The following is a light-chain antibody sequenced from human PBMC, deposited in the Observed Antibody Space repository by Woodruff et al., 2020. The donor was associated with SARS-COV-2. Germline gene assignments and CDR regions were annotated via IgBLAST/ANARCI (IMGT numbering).Light chain of an antibody. CDR3: QQYGSSPLT. CDR2: GAS. J-gene: IGKJ4*01. Sequence: RASQSVSSSYLAWYQQKPGQAPRLLIYGASSRATGIPDRFSGSGSGTDFTLTISRLEPEDFAVYYCQQYGSSPLTFGGGTKVEIK. CDR1: QSVSSSY. V-gene: IGKV3-20*01.